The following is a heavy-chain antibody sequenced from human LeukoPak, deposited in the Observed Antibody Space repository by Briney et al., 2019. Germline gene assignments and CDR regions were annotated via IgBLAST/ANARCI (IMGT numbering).Heavy chain of an antibody. J-gene: IGHJ4*02. Sequence: GGSLRLSCAAPGFTFSSYWMSWVRQAPGKGLEWVANIKEDGSEKYYVDSVKGRFTISRDNAKNSLYLQMNSLRAEDTAVYYCARAGVLWFGESKFDYWGQGTQVTVSS. CDR1: GFTFSSYW. D-gene: IGHD3-10*01. CDR2: IKEDGSEK. CDR3: ARAGVLWFGESKFDY. V-gene: IGHV3-7*03.